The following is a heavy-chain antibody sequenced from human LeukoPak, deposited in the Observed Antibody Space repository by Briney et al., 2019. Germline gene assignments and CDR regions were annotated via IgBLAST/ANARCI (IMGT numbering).Heavy chain of an antibody. CDR1: GFTFSSYA. CDR3: AKTYDFWSGYLIY. V-gene: IGHV3-23*01. D-gene: IGHD3-3*01. J-gene: IGHJ4*02. CDR2: ICGSGGST. Sequence: GGSLRLSCAASGFTFSSYAMSWVRQAPGKGLEWVSAICGSGGSTYYADSVKSRFTISRDNSKNTLYLQMNSLRAEDTAVYYCAKTYDFWSGYLIYWGQGTLVTVSS.